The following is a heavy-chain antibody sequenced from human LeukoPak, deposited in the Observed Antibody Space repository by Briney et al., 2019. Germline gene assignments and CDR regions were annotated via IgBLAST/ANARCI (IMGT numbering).Heavy chain of an antibody. Sequence: ASVKVSCKAAGYTFTGYYMHWVRQAPGQGLEWMGWINPNSGGTNYAQKFQGRVTMTRDTSINTAYMELSRLRSDDTAVYYCARETTVTTYEFDYWGQGTLVTVSS. J-gene: IGHJ4*02. CDR2: INPNSGGT. D-gene: IGHD4-17*01. V-gene: IGHV1-2*02. CDR3: ARETTVTTYEFDY. CDR1: GYTFTGYY.